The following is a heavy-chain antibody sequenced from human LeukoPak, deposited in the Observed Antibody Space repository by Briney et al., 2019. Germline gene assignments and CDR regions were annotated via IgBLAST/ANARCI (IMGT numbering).Heavy chain of an antibody. Sequence: SVKVSCKASGGTFSSYAISWVRQAPGQGLEWMGRIIPILGIANYAQKFQGRVTITADKSTSTAYMELSSLRSEDTAVYYCARAYYYGSGSYLPDYWGQGTLVTVSS. CDR2: IIPILGIA. D-gene: IGHD3-10*01. CDR1: GGTFSSYA. J-gene: IGHJ4*02. CDR3: ARAYYYGSGSYLPDY. V-gene: IGHV1-69*04.